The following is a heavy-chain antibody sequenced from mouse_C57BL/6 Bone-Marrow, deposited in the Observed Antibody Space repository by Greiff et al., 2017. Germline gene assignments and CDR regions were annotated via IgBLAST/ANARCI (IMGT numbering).Heavy chain of an antibody. CDR3: ARKGYGSSDYYAMDY. V-gene: IGHV1-72*01. CDR1: GYTFTSYW. CDR2: IDPNSGGT. D-gene: IGHD1-1*01. Sequence: QVQLQQPGAELVKPGASVKLSCKASGYTFTSYWMHWVKQRPGRGLGWIGRIDPNSGGTKYNEKFKSKATLTVDKPSSTAYMQLSSLTSEDSAVYYCARKGYGSSDYYAMDYWGQGTSVTVSS. J-gene: IGHJ4*01.